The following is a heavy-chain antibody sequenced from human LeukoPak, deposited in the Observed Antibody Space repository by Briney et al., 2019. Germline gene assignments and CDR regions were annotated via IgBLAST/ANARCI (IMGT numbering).Heavy chain of an antibody. Sequence: GGSLRLSCAASGFTFSSYWMGWVRQAPGKGLEWVANIMQDGSEKYYVDSVKGRFTISRDNAKNSLYLQMNSLRAEDTAVYYCARLGCPSGMDVWGQGTTVTVSS. CDR1: GFTFSSYW. V-gene: IGHV3-7*05. J-gene: IGHJ6*02. D-gene: IGHD2-15*01. CDR3: ARLGCPSGMDV. CDR2: IMQDGSEK.